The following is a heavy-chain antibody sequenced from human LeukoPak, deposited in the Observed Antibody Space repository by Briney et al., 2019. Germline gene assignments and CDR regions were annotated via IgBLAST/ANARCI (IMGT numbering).Heavy chain of an antibody. CDR2: INPSTGVT. D-gene: IGHD2-15*01. CDR1: GYTFTGYY. CDR3: ATDTPPYCNGGSCYFD. V-gene: IGHV1-2*02. J-gene: IGHJ4*02. Sequence: GASVKVSCKASGYTFTGYYIHWVRQAPGQGFEWMGWINPSTGVTSYAQKFQGRVTMTRDTSISTAYMDLSRLRSDDTAIYFCATDTPPYCNGGSCYFDWGQGTLVTVSS.